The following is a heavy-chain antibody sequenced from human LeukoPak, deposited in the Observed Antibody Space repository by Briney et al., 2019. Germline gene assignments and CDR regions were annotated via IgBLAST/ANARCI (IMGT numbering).Heavy chain of an antibody. V-gene: IGHV3-21*01. D-gene: IGHD6-13*01. CDR3: ARDSEIAAAAH. J-gene: IGHJ4*02. CDR1: GFSLKNYW. CDR2: ISSSSSYI. Sequence: GGSLRLSCAASGFSLKNYWMWWVRQAPGKGLEWVSSISSSSSYIYYADSVKGRLTISRDNAKNSLYLQMNSLRAEDTAVYYCARDSEIAAAAHWGQGTLVTVSS.